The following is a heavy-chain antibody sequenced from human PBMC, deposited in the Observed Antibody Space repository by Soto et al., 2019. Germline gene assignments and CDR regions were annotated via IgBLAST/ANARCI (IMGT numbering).Heavy chain of an antibody. CDR1: GFTLSDHY. Sequence: QVQLVESGGGLVKPGGSLRLSCAASGFTLSDHYMSWIRQAPGKGLEWVSSITWNSHSVAYADSVKGRFTISRDNAKTSLFLQMNSLRPEDTALYYCAKAEGDTAMLIDCAFDTWGQGTMVTVSS. CDR2: ITWNSHSV. D-gene: IGHD5-18*01. V-gene: IGHV3-11*01. J-gene: IGHJ3*02. CDR3: AKAEGDTAMLIDCAFDT.